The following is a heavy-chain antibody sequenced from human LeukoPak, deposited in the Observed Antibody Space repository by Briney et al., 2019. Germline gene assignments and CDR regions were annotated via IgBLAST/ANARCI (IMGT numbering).Heavy chain of an antibody. CDR3: ARGDTLFGVVIYFDY. V-gene: IGHV3-48*03. D-gene: IGHD3-3*01. J-gene: IGHJ4*02. CDR2: ISSSGSTI. CDR1: GFTFSSYE. Sequence: GGSLRLSCAASGFTFSSYEMNWVRQAPGEGLEWVSYISSSGSTIYYADSVKGRFTISRDNAKNSLYLQMNSLRAEDTAVYYCARGDTLFGVVIYFDYWGQGTLVTVSS.